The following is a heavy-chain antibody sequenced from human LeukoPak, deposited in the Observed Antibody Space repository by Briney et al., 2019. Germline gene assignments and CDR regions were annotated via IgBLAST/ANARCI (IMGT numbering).Heavy chain of an antibody. CDR2: ISYDGSNK. CDR1: GFTFSSYA. Sequence: PGGSLRLSCAASGFTFSSYAMHWVRQAPGKGLEWVAVISYDGSNKYYADSVKGRFTISRDNSKNTLYLQMNSLRAEDTAVYYCARDFEQWLGKAYYYYYGMDVWGQGTTVTVSS. D-gene: IGHD6-19*01. J-gene: IGHJ6*02. CDR3: ARDFEQWLGKAYYYYYGMDV. V-gene: IGHV3-30-3*01.